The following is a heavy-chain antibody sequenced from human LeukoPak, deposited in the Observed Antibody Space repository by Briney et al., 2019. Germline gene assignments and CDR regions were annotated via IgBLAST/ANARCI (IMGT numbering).Heavy chain of an antibody. V-gene: IGHV1-18*01. CDR2: ISAYNGNT. J-gene: IGHJ4*02. Sequence: ASVKVSCKASGYTFSSYGISWVRQAPGQGLEWMGWISAYNGNTNYRQKLQGRVTMTTDTSTSTAYMDLRSLRSDDAASYYCAIDSPDDPGTYYNDSPDYWGQGTLVTVSS. CDR3: AIDSPDDPGTYYNDSPDY. D-gene: IGHD3-10*01. CDR1: GYTFSSYG.